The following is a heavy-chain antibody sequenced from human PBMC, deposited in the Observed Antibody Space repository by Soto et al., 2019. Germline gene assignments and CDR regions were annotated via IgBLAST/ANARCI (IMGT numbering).Heavy chain of an antibody. CDR3: ARDCEDSTAYNNYYYFGMDV. Sequence: PVGSLRLSCAASGFTFSRYAMYWVRQAPVNGLEWVAVISYDGSNKYYADSVKGRVTISRDNSKNTVYLQMNSLGAEDTALYYCARDCEDSTAYNNYYYFGMDVWGQGTTVTVSS. D-gene: IGHD3-22*01. J-gene: IGHJ6*02. CDR2: ISYDGSNK. CDR1: GFTFSRYA. V-gene: IGHV3-30-3*01.